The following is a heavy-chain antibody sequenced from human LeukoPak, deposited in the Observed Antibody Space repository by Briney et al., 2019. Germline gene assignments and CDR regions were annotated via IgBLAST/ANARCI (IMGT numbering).Heavy chain of an antibody. Sequence: AGGSLRLSCAASGFTFSSYSMTWVRQAPGKGLEWVSSISTSSIYIYYADSVKGRFTISRDNAKKLLYLQMNSLRAEDTAVYYCAELGITMIGGVWGKGTTVTISS. V-gene: IGHV3-21*01. CDR2: ISTSSIYI. D-gene: IGHD3-10*02. J-gene: IGHJ6*04. CDR1: GFTFSSYS. CDR3: AELGITMIGGV.